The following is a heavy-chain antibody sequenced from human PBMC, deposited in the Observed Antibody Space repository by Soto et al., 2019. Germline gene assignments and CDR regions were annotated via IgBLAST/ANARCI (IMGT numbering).Heavy chain of an antibody. CDR1: GFTFSRYG. CDR2: VSYDGENK. D-gene: IGHD3-3*01. V-gene: IGHV3-30*18. CDR3: AKSRYTYYDLTMDV. Sequence: GGSLRLSCAASGFTFSRYGMHWVRQAPGKGLQWVAVVSYDGENKYYVDSVKGRFTISRDNSKNTLYLQMNSLRADDTGVYHCAKSRYTYYDLTMDVWGQGTTVTGSS. J-gene: IGHJ6*02.